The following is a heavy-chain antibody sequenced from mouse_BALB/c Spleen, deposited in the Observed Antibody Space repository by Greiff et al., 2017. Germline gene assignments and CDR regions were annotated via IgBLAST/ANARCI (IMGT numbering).Heavy chain of an antibody. J-gene: IGHJ3*01. CDR2: ISSGGST. V-gene: IGHV5-6-5*01. CDR1: GFTFSSYA. D-gene: IGHD1-1*01. Sequence: DVKLVESGGGLVKPGGSLKLSCAASGFTFSSYAMSWVRQTPEKRLEWVASISSGGSTYYPDSVKGRFTISRDNARNILYLQMSSLRSEDTAMYYCARDYGSFAYWGQGTLVTVSA. CDR3: ARDYGSFAY.